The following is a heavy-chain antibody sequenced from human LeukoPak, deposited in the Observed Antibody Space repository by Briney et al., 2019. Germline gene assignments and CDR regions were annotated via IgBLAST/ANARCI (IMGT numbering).Heavy chain of an antibody. J-gene: IGHJ4*02. V-gene: IGHV3-23*01. CDR1: GFTFRTSG. Sequence: GGSLRLSCAASGFTFRTSGMSWVRQAPGKGLEWVSAISGSGVSTYYADSVKGRFTISRDNSKNTLYLQMNSLRAENTAVYYCAKEWTYSGSYFDYWGQGTLVTVSS. D-gene: IGHD1-26*01. CDR2: ISGSGVST. CDR3: AKEWTYSGSYFDY.